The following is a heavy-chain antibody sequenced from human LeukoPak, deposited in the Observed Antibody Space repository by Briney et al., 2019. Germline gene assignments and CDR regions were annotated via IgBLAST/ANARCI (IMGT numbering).Heavy chain of an antibody. CDR2: ISYDGSNK. D-gene: IGHD3-22*01. Sequence: GGSLRLSCTASGFSLDSHWMHWVRQAPGKGLEWVAVISYDGSNKYYADSVKGRFTISRDNSKNTLYLQMNSLRAEDTAVYYCARDAKPNYDSSGRRGHYFDYWGQGTLVTVSS. V-gene: IGHV3-30*03. CDR3: ARDAKPNYDSSGRRGHYFDY. J-gene: IGHJ4*02. CDR1: GFSLDSHW.